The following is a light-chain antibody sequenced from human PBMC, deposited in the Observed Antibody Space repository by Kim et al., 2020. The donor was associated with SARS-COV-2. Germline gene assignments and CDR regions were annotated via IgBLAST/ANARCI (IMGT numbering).Light chain of an antibody. CDR3: QQYNSYSWT. CDR2: KAS. J-gene: IGKJ1*01. V-gene: IGKV1-5*03. Sequence: ASVGDSVTITCRASQSISSWLAWYQQKPGKAPKLLIYKASSLQTGVPSRFSGSGSGTEFTLTISSLQPDDLATYYCQQYNSYSWTFGQGTKVDIK. CDR1: QSISSW.